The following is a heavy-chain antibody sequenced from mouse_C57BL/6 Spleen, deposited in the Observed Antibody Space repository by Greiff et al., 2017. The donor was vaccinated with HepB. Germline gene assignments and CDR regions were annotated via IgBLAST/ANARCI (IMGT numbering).Heavy chain of an antibody. V-gene: IGHV3-6*01. CDR3: ARKLTGGFDY. CDR2: ISYDGSN. CDR1: GYSITSGYY. J-gene: IGHJ2*01. Sequence: EVKLQESGPGLVKPSQSLSLTCSVTGYSITSGYYWNWIRQFPGNKLEWMGYISYDGSNNYNPSLKNRISITRDTSKNQFFLKLNSVTTEDTATYYCARKLTGGFDYWGQGTTLTVSS. D-gene: IGHD4-1*01.